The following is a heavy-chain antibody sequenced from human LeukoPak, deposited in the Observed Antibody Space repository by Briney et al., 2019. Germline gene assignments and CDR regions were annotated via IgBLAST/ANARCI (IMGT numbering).Heavy chain of an antibody. CDR1: GFTFSSCG. V-gene: IGHV3-33*01. CDR3: ARARGNYDTSGPDY. J-gene: IGHJ4*02. D-gene: IGHD3-22*01. Sequence: PGGSLRLSCAASGFTFSSCGMRWVRQAPGQGLEWVAVIWSDGSNNYYADPVKGRFTISRDNSKNTLFLQMNSLRAEDTAIYYCARARGNYDTSGPDYWGQGTPVTVSS. CDR2: IWSDGSNN.